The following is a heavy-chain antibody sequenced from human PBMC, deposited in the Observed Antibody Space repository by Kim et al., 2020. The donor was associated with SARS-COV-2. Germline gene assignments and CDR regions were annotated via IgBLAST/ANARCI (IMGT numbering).Heavy chain of an antibody. CDR1: GFTFSSYG. Sequence: GGSLRLSCAASGFTFSSYGMHWVRQAPGKGLEWVAVISYDGSNKYYADSVKGRFTISRDNSKNTLYLPMNSLRAEDTAVYYCAADSSSWHYFDYWGQGTLVTVSS. D-gene: IGHD6-13*01. J-gene: IGHJ4*02. CDR2: ISYDGSNK. V-gene: IGHV3-30*03. CDR3: AADSSSWHYFDY.